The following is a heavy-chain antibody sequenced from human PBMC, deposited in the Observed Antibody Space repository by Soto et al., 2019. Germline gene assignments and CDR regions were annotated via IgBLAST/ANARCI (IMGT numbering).Heavy chain of an antibody. CDR2: IYYSGST. D-gene: IGHD1-20*01. CDR3: ARGGQYNWNPSYYYYGMDV. Sequence: QVQLQESGPGLVKPSQTLSLTCTVSGGSISSGGYYWSWIRQHPGKGLEWIGYIYYSGSTYYNPSLKSRVTISVDTSKNQFSLKLSSVTAADTAVYYCARGGQYNWNPSYYYYGMDVWGQGTTVTVSS. CDR1: GGSISSGGYY. V-gene: IGHV4-31*03. J-gene: IGHJ6*02.